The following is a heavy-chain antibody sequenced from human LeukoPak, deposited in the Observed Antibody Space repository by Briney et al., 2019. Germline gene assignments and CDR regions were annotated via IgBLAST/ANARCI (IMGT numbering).Heavy chain of an antibody. CDR2: IYYSWST. Sequence: SETLSLTCSVSGGSISSYYWSWIRQPPGKGLEWIGYIYYSWSTNYNPSLKSRVTISVDTSKNQFSLRLSSVTAADTAVYYCARVTGYIVEDYFDYWGQGTLVTVSS. V-gene: IGHV4-59*01. J-gene: IGHJ4*02. CDR1: GGSISSYY. CDR3: ARVTGYIVEDYFDY. D-gene: IGHD3-22*01.